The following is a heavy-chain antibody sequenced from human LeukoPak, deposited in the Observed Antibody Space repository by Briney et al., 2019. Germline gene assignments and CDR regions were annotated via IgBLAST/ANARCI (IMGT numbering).Heavy chain of an antibody. CDR2: ISAYNGNT. CDR3: ARGVWYCSSTSCPDAFDI. V-gene: IGHV1-18*01. CDR1: GYTFTSYG. J-gene: IGHJ3*02. D-gene: IGHD2-2*01. Sequence: GASVKVSCKASGYTFTSYGISWVRQAPGQGLEWMGWISAYNGNTNYAQKLQGRVTITTDTSTSTAYMELRSLRSDDTAVYYCARGVWYCSSTSCPDAFDIWGQGTMVTVSS.